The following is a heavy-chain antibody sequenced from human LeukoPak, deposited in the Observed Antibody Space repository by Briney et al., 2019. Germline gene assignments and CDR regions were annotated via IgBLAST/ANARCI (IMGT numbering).Heavy chain of an antibody. CDR3: ARMSVGATGFDY. D-gene: IGHD1-26*01. J-gene: IGHJ4*02. Sequence: SETLSLTCTVSGASISNYYWSWLRQPPGRGLDWIGYIYDNGDTNYNPSLKSRVTISVDTSKNQFSLKLSSVTAADTAVYYCARMSVGATGFDYWGQGTLVTVSS. V-gene: IGHV4-59*01. CDR1: GASISNYY. CDR2: IYDNGDT.